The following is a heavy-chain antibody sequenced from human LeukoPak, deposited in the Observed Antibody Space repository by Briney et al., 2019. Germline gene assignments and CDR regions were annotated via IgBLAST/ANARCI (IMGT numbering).Heavy chain of an antibody. J-gene: IGHJ4*02. V-gene: IGHV4-31*03. Sequence: SQTLSLNCTVSGGSISSGGYYWSWIRQHPGKGLEWIGYIYYSGSTYYNPSLKSRVTISVDTSKNQFSLKLSSVTAADTAVYYCARGPGVLLWFRDQYYFDYWGQGTLVTVSS. CDR1: GGSISSGGYY. D-gene: IGHD3-10*01. CDR2: IYYSGST. CDR3: ARGPGVLLWFRDQYYFDY.